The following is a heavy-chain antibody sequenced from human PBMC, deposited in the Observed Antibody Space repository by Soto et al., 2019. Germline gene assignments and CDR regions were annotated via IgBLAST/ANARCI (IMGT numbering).Heavy chain of an antibody. Sequence: PSETLSLTCTVSGGSISSYYWSWIRQPAGKGLEWIGRIYTSGSTNYNPSLKSRVTMSVDTSKNQFSLKLSSVTAADTAVCYCARGLTVAGLLNWFDPWGQGTLVTVSS. CDR3: ARGLTVAGLLNWFDP. J-gene: IGHJ5*02. CDR2: IYTSGST. D-gene: IGHD6-19*01. CDR1: GGSISSYY. V-gene: IGHV4-4*07.